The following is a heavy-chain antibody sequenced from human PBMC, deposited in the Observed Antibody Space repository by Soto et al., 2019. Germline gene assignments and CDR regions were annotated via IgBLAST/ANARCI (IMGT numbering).Heavy chain of an antibody. D-gene: IGHD5-18*01. Sequence: TSETLSLTCTVSGGSISSSSYYWGWIRQPPGKGLEWIGSIYYSGSTYYNPSLKSRVTISVDTSKNQFSLKLSSVTAADTAVYYCARHMLQLWLVDPWGQGTLVTVSS. CDR1: GGSISSSSYY. CDR3: ARHMLQLWLVDP. CDR2: IYYSGST. J-gene: IGHJ5*02. V-gene: IGHV4-39*01.